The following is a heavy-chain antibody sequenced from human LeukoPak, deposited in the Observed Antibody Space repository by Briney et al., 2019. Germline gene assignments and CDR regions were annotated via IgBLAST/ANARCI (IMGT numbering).Heavy chain of an antibody. D-gene: IGHD2-2*01. Sequence: GRSLRLSCAASGFTFSGYGMHWVRLAPGKGLEWVAVIWYDGSNKYYADSVKGRFTISRDNAKNSLYLQMNSLRDEDTAVYYCARGPEVLSAAMFCWFDPWGQGTLVTVSS. V-gene: IGHV3-33*01. J-gene: IGHJ5*02. CDR1: GFTFSGYG. CDR3: ARGPEVLSAAMFCWFDP. CDR2: IWYDGSNK.